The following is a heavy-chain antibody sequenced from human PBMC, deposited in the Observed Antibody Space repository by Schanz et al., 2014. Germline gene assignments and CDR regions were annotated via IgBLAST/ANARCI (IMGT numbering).Heavy chain of an antibody. Sequence: EVQLLESGGGLVQPGGSLRLSCAASGFTFSSYAITWVRQAPGMGLEWVSFIYIGGNTYYADSVKGRFTISRDNSKNSLYLQMNSLRAEDTAVYYCARKVVATIGGYYDNWGQGTLVIVSS. J-gene: IGHJ4*02. D-gene: IGHD5-12*01. CDR1: GFTFSSYA. CDR2: FIYIGGNT. V-gene: IGHV3-23*01. CDR3: ARKVVATIGGYYDN.